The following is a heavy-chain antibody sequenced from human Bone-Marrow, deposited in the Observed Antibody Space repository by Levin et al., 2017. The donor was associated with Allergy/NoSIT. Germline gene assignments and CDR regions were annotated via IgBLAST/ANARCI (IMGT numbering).Heavy chain of an antibody. J-gene: IGHJ6*02. D-gene: IGHD3-10*01. Sequence: GGSLRLSCEGSGFIFRNYSINWVRQIPGKGLEWISSISSSATYAYHADSLYGRFTISRDNDQNSVFLQMTSLRVEDTAVYYCARDFYYGSGSPRGYGMDVWGQGTTVTVSS. V-gene: IGHV3-21*01. CDR3: ARDFYYGSGSPRGYGMDV. CDR2: ISSSATYA. CDR1: GFIFRNYS.